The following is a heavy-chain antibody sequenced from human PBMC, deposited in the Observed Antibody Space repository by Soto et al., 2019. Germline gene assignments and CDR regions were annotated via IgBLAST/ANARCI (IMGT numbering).Heavy chain of an antibody. CDR1: GGSISSGGYY. CDR3: ARDDYGDYSFEY. Sequence: SETLSLTCTVSGGSISSGGYYWSWIRQHPGKGLEWIGYIYYSGSTYYNPSLKSRVTISVDTSKNQFSLKLSSVTAADTAVYYCARDDYGDYSFEYWGQGTLVTVSS. D-gene: IGHD4-17*01. V-gene: IGHV4-31*02. CDR2: IYYSGST. J-gene: IGHJ4*02.